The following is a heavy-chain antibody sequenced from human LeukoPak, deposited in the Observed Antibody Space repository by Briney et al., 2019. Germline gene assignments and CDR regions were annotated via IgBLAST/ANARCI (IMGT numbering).Heavy chain of an antibody. V-gene: IGHV3-30*04. CDR2: ISFDGSNK. D-gene: IGHD6-13*01. J-gene: IGHJ6*03. CDR3: ARDRIEQQRTLGRSSNYYYYYYMDV. Sequence: LSGGSLRLSCAGSGFTFSTYAMHWVRQAPGKGLEWVAVISFDGSNKYYADSVKGRFTISRDNAKNSLYLQMNSLRAEDTAVYYCARDRIEQQRTLGRSSNYYYYYYMDVWGKGTTVTVSS. CDR1: GFTFSTYA.